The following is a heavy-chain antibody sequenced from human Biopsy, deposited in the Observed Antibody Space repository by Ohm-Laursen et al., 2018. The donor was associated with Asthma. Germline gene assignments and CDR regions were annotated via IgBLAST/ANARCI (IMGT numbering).Heavy chain of an antibody. Sequence: SSLRLSCTASGFSFSNFAIHWVRQAPGKGLEWVGVISKDASTQDYADSVQGRVTISRDNSKNTLSLQMNSLRAEDTAVYYCARAYGGSFFSGSFDIWGQGTMVTVSS. J-gene: IGHJ3*02. D-gene: IGHD4-23*01. CDR2: ISKDASTQ. V-gene: IGHV3-30*07. CDR1: GFSFSNFA. CDR3: ARAYGGSFFSGSFDI.